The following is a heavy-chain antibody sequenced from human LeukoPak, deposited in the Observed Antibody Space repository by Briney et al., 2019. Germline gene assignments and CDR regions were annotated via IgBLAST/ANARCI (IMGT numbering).Heavy chain of an antibody. CDR1: GFTFSSYA. CDR2: ISGSGGST. D-gene: IGHD3-22*01. CDR3: AKDTYYYDSSGYSPFDY. Sequence: PGASLRLSCAASGFTFSSYAMSWVRQAPGKGLEWVSAISGSGGSTYYADSVKGRFTISRDNSKNTLYLQMNSLRAEDTAVYYCAKDTYYYDSSGYSPFDYWGQGTLVAVSS. J-gene: IGHJ4*02. V-gene: IGHV3-23*01.